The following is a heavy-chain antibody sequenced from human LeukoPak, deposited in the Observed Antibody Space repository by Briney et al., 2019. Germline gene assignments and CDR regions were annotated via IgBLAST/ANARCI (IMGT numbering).Heavy chain of an antibody. CDR2: ISAYNGNT. V-gene: IGHV1-18*01. CDR1: GYTLTSYG. J-gene: IGHJ4*02. CDR3: ASQSGYSYGYIQFDY. D-gene: IGHD5-18*01. Sequence: GASVKVSCKASGYTLTSYGISWVRQALGQGLEWMGWISAYNGNTNYAQKLQGRVTMTTDTSTSTAYMELRSLRSDDTAVYYCASQSGYSYGYIQFDYWGQGTLVTVSS.